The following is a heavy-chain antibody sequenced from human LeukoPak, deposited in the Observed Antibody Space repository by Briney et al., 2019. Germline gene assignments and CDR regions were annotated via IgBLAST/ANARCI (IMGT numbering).Heavy chain of an antibody. CDR3: ARAPDTAMVPSWIDY. J-gene: IGHJ4*02. CDR2: IYYSGST. V-gene: IGHV4-30-4*01. Sequence: SETLSLTCTVSGGSVESGGYYWTWIRQPPGKGLEWIGYIYYSGSTYYNPSLKSRVTISVDTSKNQFSLKLSSVTAADTAVYYCARAPDTAMVPSWIDYWGQGTLVTVSS. CDR1: GGSVESGGYY. D-gene: IGHD5-18*01.